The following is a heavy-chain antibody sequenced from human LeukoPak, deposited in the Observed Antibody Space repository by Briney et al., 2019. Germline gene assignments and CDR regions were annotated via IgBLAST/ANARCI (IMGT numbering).Heavy chain of an antibody. J-gene: IGHJ6*03. CDR2: INHSGST. D-gene: IGHD3-10*01. V-gene: IGHV4-34*01. CDR1: GGSFSGYY. Sequence: SETLSLTCAVYGGSFSGYYWSWIRQPPGKGLEWIGEINHSGSTNYNPSLKSRVTISVDTSKNQFSLKLSSVTAADTAVYYCAREGYGSGSYYNRYYYYMDVWGKGTTVTISS. CDR3: AREGYGSGSYYNRYYYYMDV.